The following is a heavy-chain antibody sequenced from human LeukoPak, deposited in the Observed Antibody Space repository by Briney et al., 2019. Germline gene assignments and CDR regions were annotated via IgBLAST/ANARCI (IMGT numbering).Heavy chain of an antibody. CDR3: ASQSSGTIFDY. D-gene: IGHD6-13*01. V-gene: IGHV4-31*03. CDR1: GGSISSGGYY. CDR2: IYYSGST. J-gene: IGHJ4*02. Sequence: PSETLSLTCTVSGGSISSGGYYWSWIRQHPGKGLEWIGYIYYSGSTYYNPSLKSRVTISVDTSKNQFPLKLSSVTAADTAVYYCASQSSGTIFDYWGQGTLVTVSS.